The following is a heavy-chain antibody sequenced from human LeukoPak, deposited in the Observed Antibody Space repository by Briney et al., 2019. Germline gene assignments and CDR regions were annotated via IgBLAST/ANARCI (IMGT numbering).Heavy chain of an antibody. Sequence: GGSLRLSCAASGFTFSNYSMNWVRQAPGKGLEWVSSISRSSNSIYYADSVKGRFTISRDNAKNSLYLQMNSLRAEDTAVYYCARGDGIVDYWGQGTLVTASS. V-gene: IGHV3-21*01. J-gene: IGHJ4*02. CDR3: ARGDGIVDY. D-gene: IGHD3-16*02. CDR1: GFTFSNYS. CDR2: ISRSSNSI.